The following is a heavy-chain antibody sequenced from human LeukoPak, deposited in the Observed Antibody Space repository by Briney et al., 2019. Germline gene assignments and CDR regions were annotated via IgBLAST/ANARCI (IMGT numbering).Heavy chain of an antibody. D-gene: IGHD3-3*01. V-gene: IGHV3-48*01. CDR1: GFTFSRDS. CDR3: AKSQSLFGVVPFQH. J-gene: IGHJ1*01. CDR2: INGGSSPI. Sequence: GGSLRLSCAASGFTFSRDSMNWVRQAPGKGLEWVSYINGGSSPIYYADSVRGRFTISRDNSKNTLYLQMNSLRAEDTAVYYCAKSQSLFGVVPFQHWGQGTLVTVSS.